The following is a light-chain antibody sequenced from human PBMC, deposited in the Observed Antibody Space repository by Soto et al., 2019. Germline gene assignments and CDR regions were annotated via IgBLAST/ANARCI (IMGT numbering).Light chain of an antibody. J-gene: IGKJ4*01. CDR3: QKYDHAPLT. V-gene: IGKV1-27*01. Sequence: DIQMTQSPSSLSASVGDRVTITCRASQGIGNYLAWYQQRPGKVPKLLIYAASTLQSGVPSRFSGSRSGPDFTLAISSLQPEDGATYYCQKYDHAPLTFGGGTKVEIK. CDR1: QGIGNY. CDR2: AAS.